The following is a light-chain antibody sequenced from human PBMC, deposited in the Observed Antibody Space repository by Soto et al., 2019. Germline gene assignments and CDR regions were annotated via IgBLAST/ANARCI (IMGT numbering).Light chain of an antibody. V-gene: IGLV2-14*01. J-gene: IGLJ2*01. CDR1: SSDVGGYNY. Sequence: QSALTQPASVSGSPGQSITISCTGTSSDVGGYNYVSWYQQHPGKAPKLMIYEVSHRPSGVSNRFSGSKSGNTASLTISGLQAEDEADYYCSSYPVFGGGTKLTVL. CDR3: SSYPV. CDR2: EVS.